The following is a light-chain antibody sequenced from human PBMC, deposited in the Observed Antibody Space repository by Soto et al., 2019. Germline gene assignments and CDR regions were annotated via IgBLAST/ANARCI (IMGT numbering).Light chain of an antibody. CDR3: CSYTTSNTRQIV. Sequence: QSALTQPASVSGSPGQSIPLSCTGTSSEVCGYNYVSWYQQHPGKAPKFMIYDVSNRPSGVSNRFSGSKSGNTASLTISGFQAEDEADYYCCSYTTSNTRQIVFGTGTKVTVL. J-gene: IGLJ1*01. CDR1: SSEVCGYNY. CDR2: DVS. V-gene: IGLV2-14*01.